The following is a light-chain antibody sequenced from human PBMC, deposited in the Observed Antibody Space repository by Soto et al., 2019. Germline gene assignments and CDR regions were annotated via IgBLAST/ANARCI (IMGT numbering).Light chain of an antibody. CDR2: KAS. CDR3: QHSNSYSDA. J-gene: IGKJ1*01. V-gene: IGKV1-5*03. Sequence: DIQMTQSPSTLSGSVGYRVTITCRASQTISSWLAWYQQKPGKAPKLLIYKASTLKSGVPSRFSGSGSGTEFTLTISSLQPDYFATYYCQHSNSYSDAFGQGTKVELK. CDR1: QTISSW.